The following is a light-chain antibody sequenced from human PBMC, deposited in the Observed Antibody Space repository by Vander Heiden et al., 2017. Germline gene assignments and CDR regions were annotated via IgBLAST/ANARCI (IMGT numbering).Light chain of an antibody. J-gene: IGKJ4*01. CDR1: QSVSSSY. Sequence: TQSPSTLSLSPGERATLSCRASQSVSSSYLAWYQQKPGQAPRLLIYGASSRATGIPDRFSGSGSGTDFTLTISRLEPEDFAVYYCQQYGSSLLTFGGGTKVGIK. V-gene: IGKV3-20*01. CDR2: GAS. CDR3: QQYGSSLLT.